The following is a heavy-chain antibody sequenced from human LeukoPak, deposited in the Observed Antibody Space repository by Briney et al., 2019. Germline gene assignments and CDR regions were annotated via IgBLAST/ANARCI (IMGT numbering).Heavy chain of an antibody. CDR3: ARYCSSWYVDY. V-gene: IGHV4-59*12. CDR2: IYYSGST. Sequence: SETLSLTCTVSGGSISSYYWSWIRQPPGKGLEWIGYIYYSGSTNYNPSLKSRVTISVDTSKNQFSLKLSSVTAADTAVYYCARYCSSWYVDYWGQGTLVTVSS. CDR1: GGSISSYY. J-gene: IGHJ4*02. D-gene: IGHD6-13*01.